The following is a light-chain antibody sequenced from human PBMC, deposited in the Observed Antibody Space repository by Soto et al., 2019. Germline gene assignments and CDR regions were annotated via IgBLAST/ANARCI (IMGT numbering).Light chain of an antibody. J-gene: IGKJ1*01. Sequence: EIVMTQSPATLSVSPGERTTLSCRASPSVSSNFAWYQQKPGQAPRLLIYGASTRATGIPARFSASGSGTEFTLTISSLQSEDFAVYYCQQYNNWLGTFGQGTKVVIK. CDR3: QQYNNWLGT. V-gene: IGKV3-15*01. CDR1: PSVSSN. CDR2: GAS.